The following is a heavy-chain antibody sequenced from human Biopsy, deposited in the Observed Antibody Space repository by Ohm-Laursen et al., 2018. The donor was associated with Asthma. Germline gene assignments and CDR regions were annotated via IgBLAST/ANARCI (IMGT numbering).Heavy chain of an antibody. CDR2: IYYSGET. D-gene: IGHD5-18*01. J-gene: IGHJ4*02. CDR3: ARNLPGYTYGPFED. Sequence: TLSLTWTVPGASITTSPSYWSWLRLLPGKGLEWIGCIYYSGETFFNPSLKNPLFMSLDSSKNQFSLKMTSVTVADTAVYFCARNLPGYTYGPFEDWGQGTLVTVSS. V-gene: IGHV4-31*01. CDR1: GASITTSPSY.